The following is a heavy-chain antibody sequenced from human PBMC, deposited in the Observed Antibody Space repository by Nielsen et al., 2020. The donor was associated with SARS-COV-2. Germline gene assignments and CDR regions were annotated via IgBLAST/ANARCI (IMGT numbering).Heavy chain of an antibody. Sequence: SVKVSCKASGGTFSSYAISWVRQAPGQGLEWMGRIIPILGIANYAQKFQGRVTITADKSTSTAYMELSSLRSEDTAVYYWARDLRVGGGAWFDPWGQGTLVTVSS. D-gene: IGHD3-16*01. CDR1: GGTFSSYA. CDR3: ARDLRVGGGAWFDP. CDR2: IIPILGIA. J-gene: IGHJ5*02. V-gene: IGHV1-69*04.